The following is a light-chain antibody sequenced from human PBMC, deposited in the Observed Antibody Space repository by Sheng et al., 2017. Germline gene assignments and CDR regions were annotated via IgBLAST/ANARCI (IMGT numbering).Light chain of an antibody. J-gene: IGKJ1*01. CDR1: QSISTF. V-gene: IGKV1-39*01. CDR2: AAS. Sequence: DIQMTQSPSSLSASVGDRVTITCRASQSISTFLNWYQYKPGKVPKLLIYAASSLQSGVPSRFSGSGSWTDFTLTISNLQPEDFATYYCQQNKRTPGTFGQGTQVEIK. CDR3: QQNKRTPGT.